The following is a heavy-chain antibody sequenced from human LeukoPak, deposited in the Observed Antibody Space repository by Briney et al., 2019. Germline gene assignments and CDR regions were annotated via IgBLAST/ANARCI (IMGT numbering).Heavy chain of an antibody. J-gene: IGHJ4*02. Sequence: ASVKVSCKASGYTFTSYGISWVRQAPGQGLEWMGWISAYNGNTNYAQKLQGRVTMTTDTSTSTAYMELRSLRSDDTAVYYCARPGDQYGDSSGYYYGLDYWGQGTLVTVSS. CDR1: GYTFTSYG. D-gene: IGHD3-22*01. CDR2: ISAYNGNT. V-gene: IGHV1-18*01. CDR3: ARPGDQYGDSSGYYYGLDY.